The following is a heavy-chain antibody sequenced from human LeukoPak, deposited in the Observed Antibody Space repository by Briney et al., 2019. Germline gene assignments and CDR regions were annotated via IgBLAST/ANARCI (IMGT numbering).Heavy chain of an antibody. CDR3: ARDQSVRLLQTSSTYFKHVFAI. CDR1: GYTFTNYG. CDR2: ISAYKGNT. D-gene: IGHD6-13*01. J-gene: IGHJ3*02. V-gene: IGHV1-18*01. Sequence: GASVKVSCKTSGYTFTNYGISWVRQAPGLGLEWMGWISAYKGNTNYAQKVQGRVTMTTDTSTSTAYMELRSLRFDDTAVHYCARDQSVRLLQTSSTYFKHVFAIWGQGSMVTVSS.